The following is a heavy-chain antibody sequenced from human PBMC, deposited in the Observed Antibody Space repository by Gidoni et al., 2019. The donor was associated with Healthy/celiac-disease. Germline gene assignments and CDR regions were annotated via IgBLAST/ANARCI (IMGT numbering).Heavy chain of an antibody. Sequence: QVTLKESGPVLVKPTETLTLTCTVSGFSLKHARMGVSWIRQPPGKALEWLAHIFSNDEKSYRTSLRSRLTISKDTSKSQVVRTMTNMDPVDTATYYCARTTTYYYDSSGYYYATYYFDYWGQGTLVTVSS. CDR2: IFSNDEK. V-gene: IGHV2-26*01. D-gene: IGHD3-22*01. CDR3: ARTTTYYYDSSGYYYATYYFDY. CDR1: GFSLKHARMG. J-gene: IGHJ4*02.